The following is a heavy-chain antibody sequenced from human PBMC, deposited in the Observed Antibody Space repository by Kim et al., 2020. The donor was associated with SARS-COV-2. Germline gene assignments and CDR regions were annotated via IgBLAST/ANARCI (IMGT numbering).Heavy chain of an antibody. Sequence: DSVKGRFTISRDNSKNTLYLQMNSMRAEDTAVYYCAKGMTGYSSSWYFDYWGQGTLVTVSS. CDR3: AKGMTGYSSSWYFDY. J-gene: IGHJ4*02. D-gene: IGHD6-13*01. V-gene: IGHV3-33*06.